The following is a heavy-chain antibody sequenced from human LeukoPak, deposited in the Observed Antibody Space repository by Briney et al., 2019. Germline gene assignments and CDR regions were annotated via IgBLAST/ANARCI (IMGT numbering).Heavy chain of an antibody. CDR1: GYTFTGYY. CDR2: INPNSGGT. D-gene: IGHD6-19*01. Sequence: GASVKVSCKASGYTFTGYYMHWVRQAPGQGLEWMGWINPNSGGTNYAQKFQGRVTMTRDTSISTAYMELSRLRSDDTAVYYCSQSRYSSGWYPYYYYGMDVWGQGTTVTVSS. CDR3: SQSRYSSGWYPYYYYGMDV. J-gene: IGHJ6*02. V-gene: IGHV1-2*02.